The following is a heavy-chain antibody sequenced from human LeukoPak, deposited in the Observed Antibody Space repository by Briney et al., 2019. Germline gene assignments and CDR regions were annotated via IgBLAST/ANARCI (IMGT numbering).Heavy chain of an antibody. J-gene: IGHJ4*02. D-gene: IGHD1-26*01. CDR3: ARARSGSYPDY. CDR2: TYYRSKWYN. V-gene: IGHV6-1*01. Sequence: SQTLSLTCAISGDSVSSNSAAWNWIRQSPWRGLEWLGRTYYRSKWYNDYAVSVESRITINPDTSKNQFSLHLNSVPPEDAAVYYCARARSGSYPDYWGQGTLVTVSS. CDR1: GDSVSSNSAA.